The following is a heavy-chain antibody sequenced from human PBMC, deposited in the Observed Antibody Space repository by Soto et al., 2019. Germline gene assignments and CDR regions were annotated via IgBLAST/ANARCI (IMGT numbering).Heavy chain of an antibody. CDR2: IYHGGST. CDR1: GGSISSANW. CDR3: ARLSFSYGVDV. V-gene: IGHV4-4*02. J-gene: IGHJ6*02. Sequence: SETLSLTCAVSGGSISSANWWTWVRQPPGKGLEWIGEIYHGGSTSYNPSLKSRVTLSLDKFKNHFSLNLTSVTAADTAVYYCARLSFSYGVDVWGQGTTVTVSS.